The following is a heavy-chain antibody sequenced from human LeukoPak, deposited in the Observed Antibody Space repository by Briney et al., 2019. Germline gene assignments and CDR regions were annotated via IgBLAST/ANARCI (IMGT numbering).Heavy chain of an antibody. CDR3: ARGGAVAGTGRTLWFDP. D-gene: IGHD6-19*01. Sequence: SETLSLTCAVYGGSFSGYYWSWLRQPPGKGLEWIGEINHSGSTNYNPSLKSRVTISVDTSKNQFSLKLSSVTAADTAVYYCARGGAVAGTGRTLWFDPWGQGTLVTVYS. V-gene: IGHV4-34*01. CDR2: INHSGST. CDR1: GGSFSGYY. J-gene: IGHJ5*02.